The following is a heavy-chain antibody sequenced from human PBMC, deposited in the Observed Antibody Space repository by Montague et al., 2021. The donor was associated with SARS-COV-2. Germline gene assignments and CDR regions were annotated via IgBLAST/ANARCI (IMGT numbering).Heavy chain of an antibody. D-gene: IGHD6-13*01. Sequence: SETLSLTCTVSGGSISSSSYYWGWIRQLPGKGLEWIGSIYYSGSTYYNPSLKSRVTISVDTSKNQFSLKLSSVTAADTAVYYCARVGRQQLVRLSSMDVWGQGTTVTVSS. CDR3: ARVGRQQLVRLSSMDV. CDR1: GGSISSSSYY. J-gene: IGHJ6*02. CDR2: IYYSGST. V-gene: IGHV4-39*07.